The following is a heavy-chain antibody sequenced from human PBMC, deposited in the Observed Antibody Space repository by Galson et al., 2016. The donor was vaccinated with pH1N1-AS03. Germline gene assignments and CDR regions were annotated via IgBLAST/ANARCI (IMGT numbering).Heavy chain of an antibody. CDR1: GYSFIDFD. D-gene: IGHD3-3*01. J-gene: IGHJ4*02. CDR3: ARAETFYYHFFDI. CDR2: IKGGNGKT. Sequence: SVKVSCKASGYSFIDFDVHWVRQAPGQRLEWMGWIKGGNGKTESSQKFQGRVTITRDTSASTAYMELSSLRSEDTAVYYCARAETFYYHFFDIWGQGTLVTVSS. V-gene: IGHV1-3*01.